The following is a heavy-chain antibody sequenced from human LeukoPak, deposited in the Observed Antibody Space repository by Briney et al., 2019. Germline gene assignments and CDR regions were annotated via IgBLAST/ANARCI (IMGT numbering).Heavy chain of an antibody. V-gene: IGHV3-48*01. Sequence: PGGSLRLSCAASGFTFNNYNMNWVRQAPGRGLEWVSYISSRSAMYYADSVKGRFAISRDNVKNSLFLQMSSLRAEDTAVYYCATIYGDYGYWGQGTLVTVSS. D-gene: IGHD4-17*01. CDR3: ATIYGDYGY. CDR2: ISSRSAM. J-gene: IGHJ4*02. CDR1: GFTFNNYN.